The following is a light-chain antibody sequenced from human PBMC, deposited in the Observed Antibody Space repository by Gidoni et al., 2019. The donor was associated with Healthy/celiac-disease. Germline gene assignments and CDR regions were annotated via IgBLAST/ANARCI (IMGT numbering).Light chain of an antibody. CDR3: QQYYSTPLT. V-gene: IGKV4-1*01. J-gene: IGKJ4*01. Sequence: DIVMTQSPDSLAVSLGERATINGKSSQSVVYSSNNKNYLAWYQQKPGQPPKLLIYWASTRESGVPDRFSGSGSGTDFTLTISSLQAEDVAVYYCQQYYSTPLTFXGXTKVXIK. CDR1: QSVVYSSNNKNY. CDR2: WAS.